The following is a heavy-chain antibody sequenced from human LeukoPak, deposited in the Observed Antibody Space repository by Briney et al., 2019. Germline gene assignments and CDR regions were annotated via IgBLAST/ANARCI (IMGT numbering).Heavy chain of an antibody. CDR1: GFTFDDYA. CDR2: ISWNSGSI. D-gene: IGHD5-24*01. V-gene: IGHV3-9*01. CDR3: AKTCPVRDGYNPYFDY. J-gene: IGHJ4*02. Sequence: QTGGSLRLSCAASGFTFDDYAMHWVRQAPGKGLEWVSGISWNSGSIGYADSVKGRFTISRDNAKNSLYLQMNSLRAEDTALYYCAKTCPVRDGYNPYFDYWGQGTLVTVSS.